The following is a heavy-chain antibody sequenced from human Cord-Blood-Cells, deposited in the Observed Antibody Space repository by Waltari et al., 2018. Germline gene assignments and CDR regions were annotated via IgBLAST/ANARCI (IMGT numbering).Heavy chain of an antibody. J-gene: IGHJ3*02. Sequence: EVQLLESGGGLVQPGGSLRLSCAASGFTFSSYAMSWVRQAPGKGLEWVSAISGSGGSTYYADSVKGRFTISRDNSKNTLYLQMNSLRAEDTAVYYCAKDCNKSSGSYGRALPNAFDIWGQGTMVTVSS. CDR1: GFTFSSYA. CDR3: AKDCNKSSGSYGRALPNAFDI. D-gene: IGHD3-10*01. CDR2: ISGSGGST. V-gene: IGHV3-23*01.